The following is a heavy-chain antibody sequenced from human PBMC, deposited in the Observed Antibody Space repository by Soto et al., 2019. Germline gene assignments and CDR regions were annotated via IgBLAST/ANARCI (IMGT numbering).Heavy chain of an antibody. V-gene: IGHV3-30*18. D-gene: IGHD2-15*01. CDR3: AKEGYCSGGSCYAYYYGMDV. CDR2: ISYDGSNK. J-gene: IGHJ6*02. Sequence: GGSLRLSCAASGFTFSSYGMHWVRQAPGKGLEWVAVISYDGSNKYYADSVKGRFTISRDNSKNTLYLLMNSLRAEDTAVYYCAKEGYCSGGSCYAYYYGMDVWGQGTTVTV. CDR1: GFTFSSYG.